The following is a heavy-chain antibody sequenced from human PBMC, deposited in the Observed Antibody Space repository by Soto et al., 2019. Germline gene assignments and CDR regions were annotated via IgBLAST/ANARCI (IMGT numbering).Heavy chain of an antibody. V-gene: IGHV4-4*02. CDR1: GDSISTSYW. CDR3: ARVGPSSGWLGFFDS. CDR2: VYRTGGT. D-gene: IGHD6-19*01. Sequence: SETLSLTCTVSGDSISTSYWWSWVRQPPGKGLEWIGEVYRTGGTSYSPSLKSRLAISMDKSRNQFSLKLDSVTAADTAIYYCARVGPSSGWLGFFDSWGQGTLVTVSS. J-gene: IGHJ4*02.